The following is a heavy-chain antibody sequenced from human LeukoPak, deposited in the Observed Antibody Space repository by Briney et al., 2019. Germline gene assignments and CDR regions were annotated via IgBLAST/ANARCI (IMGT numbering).Heavy chain of an antibody. D-gene: IGHD6-19*01. CDR3: ARAEYSSGWYDDAFDI. Sequence: ASVKVSCKASGYTFTSYGISWVRQATGQGLEWMGWISAHNGNSNYAQKLQGRVTITTDESTSTAYMELSSLRSEDTAVHYCARAEYSSGWYDDAFDIWGQGTMVTVSS. CDR2: ISAHNGNS. J-gene: IGHJ3*02. V-gene: IGHV1-18*01. CDR1: GYTFTSYG.